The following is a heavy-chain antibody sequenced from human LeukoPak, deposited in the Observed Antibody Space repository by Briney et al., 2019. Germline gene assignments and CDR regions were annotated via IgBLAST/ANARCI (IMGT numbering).Heavy chain of an antibody. CDR2: IRSDGNYK. Sequence: GGSLRLSCAASGFTFSSYGMHWVRPAPGKGLEGVAFIRSDGNYKYYADSVKGRFTVSRDNSKNRLYLQMNSLRPEETALYYCAKDLEQWPAVPEYWGQGTLVIVSS. V-gene: IGHV3-30*02. D-gene: IGHD6-19*01. CDR1: GFTFSSYG. CDR3: AKDLEQWPAVPEY. J-gene: IGHJ4*02.